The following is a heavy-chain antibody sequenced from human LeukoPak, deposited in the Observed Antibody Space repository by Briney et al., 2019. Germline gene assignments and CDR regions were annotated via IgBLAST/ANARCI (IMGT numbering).Heavy chain of an antibody. Sequence: ETLSLTCAVYGGSFSGYYWSWIRQPPGKGLEWVSAISGSGGSTYYADSVKGRFTISRDNSKNTLYLQMNSLRAEDTAVYYCAKYYDSSGYYYPDYWGQGTLVTVSS. D-gene: IGHD3-22*01. J-gene: IGHJ4*02. CDR2: ISGSGGST. V-gene: IGHV3-23*01. CDR1: GGSFSGYY. CDR3: AKYYDSSGYYYPDY.